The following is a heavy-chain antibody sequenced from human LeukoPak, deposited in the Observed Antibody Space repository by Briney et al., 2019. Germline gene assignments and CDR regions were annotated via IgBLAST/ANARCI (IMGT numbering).Heavy chain of an antibody. Sequence: GGSLRLSRAASGFTFSDFYMTWIRQAPGKGLEWVSYISSSSSYTSYADSVKGRFTISRDNAKNSLYLQMNSPRAEDTAVYYCARGQADFDSWGQGTLVTVSS. J-gene: IGHJ4*02. V-gene: IGHV3-11*06. CDR1: GFTFSDFY. CDR2: ISSSSSYT. CDR3: ARGQADFDS.